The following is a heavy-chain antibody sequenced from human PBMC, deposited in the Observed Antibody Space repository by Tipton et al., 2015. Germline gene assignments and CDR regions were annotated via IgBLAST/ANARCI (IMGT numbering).Heavy chain of an antibody. Sequence: TLSLTCAVSAYSISSDYYWGWIRQPPGKGLEWIGSISHSGNTYYNPSLKSRVTISVDTSTTQFSLKMSSVAASDTAVYYCARARGRHGGLFDSWGQGSLVTVSS. CDR3: ARARGRHGGLFDS. V-gene: IGHV4-38-2*01. D-gene: IGHD4-23*01. CDR1: AYSISSDYY. CDR2: ISHSGNT. J-gene: IGHJ4*02.